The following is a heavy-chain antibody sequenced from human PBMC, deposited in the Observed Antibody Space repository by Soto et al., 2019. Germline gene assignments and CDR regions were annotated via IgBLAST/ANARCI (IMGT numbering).Heavy chain of an antibody. CDR3: ERVNGDHYFDY. Sequence: PGGSLRLSCAASGFTFSSYWMHWVRQAPGKGLVWVSRINSDGSSTSYADSVKGRFTISRDNAKNTLYLQMNSLRAEDTAVYYCERVNGDHYFDYWGQGNLVTVSS. CDR2: INSDGSST. J-gene: IGHJ4*02. V-gene: IGHV3-74*01. CDR1: GFTFSSYW. D-gene: IGHD2-8*01.